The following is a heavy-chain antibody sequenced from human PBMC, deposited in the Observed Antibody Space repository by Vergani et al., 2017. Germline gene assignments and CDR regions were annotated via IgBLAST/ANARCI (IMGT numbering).Heavy chain of an antibody. CDR2: TSRDGDIK. D-gene: IGHD1-1*01. CDR1: GFTFGCYH. V-gene: IGHV3-30-3*01. CDR3: ARDPRTGKPDYFDY. J-gene: IGHJ4*02. Sequence: QVQLVESGGGVVQPGRSLRLSCAASGFTFGCYHMHWVRPAPGKGREWVAVTSRDGDIKYYADSVEGRFTISRDNFRNTLYLHVNSLRAEDTAVYYCARDPRTGKPDYFDYWGRGTLVTVSS.